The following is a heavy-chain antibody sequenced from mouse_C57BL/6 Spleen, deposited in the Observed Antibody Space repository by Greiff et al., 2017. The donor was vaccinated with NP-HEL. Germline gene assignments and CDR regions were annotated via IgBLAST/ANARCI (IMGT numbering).Heavy chain of an antibody. CDR3: ARVPYGSSPYFDY. J-gene: IGHJ2*01. CDR1: GGKGRREE. Sequence: EGRRGEEGGGGVKPGGSLKLSCAAAGGKGRREEREGGGKRKEKRREGGEKISDGGSYTYYPDNVKGRFTISRDNAKNNLYLQMSHLKSEDTAMYYCARVPYGSSPYFDYWGQGTTLTVSS. V-gene: IGHV5-4*03. CDR2: ISDGGSYT. D-gene: IGHD1-1*01.